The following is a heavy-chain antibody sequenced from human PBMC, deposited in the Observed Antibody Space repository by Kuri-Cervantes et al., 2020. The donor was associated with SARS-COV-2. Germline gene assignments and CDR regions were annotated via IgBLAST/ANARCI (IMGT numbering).Heavy chain of an antibody. CDR2: IKSKTDGGTT. CDR3: TTEALAGGVVFDY. D-gene: IGHD6-19*01. J-gene: IGHJ4*02. V-gene: IGHV3-15*07. Sequence: GGSLSLTCAASGFTFSNAWMNWVRQAPGKGLEWVGRIKSKTDGGTTDYAAPVKGRFTISRDDSKNTLYLQMNSLKTEDTAVYYCTTEALAGGVVFDYWGQGTLVTVSS. CDR1: GFTFSNAW.